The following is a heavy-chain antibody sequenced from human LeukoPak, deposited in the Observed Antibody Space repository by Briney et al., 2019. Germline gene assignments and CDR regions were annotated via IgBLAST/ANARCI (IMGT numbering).Heavy chain of an antibody. CDR1: GFTFSSYS. V-gene: IGHV3-21*01. CDR3: ARFAKWFRAYSSSWHYFDY. J-gene: IGHJ4*02. CDR2: ISSSSSYI. D-gene: IGHD6-13*01. Sequence: GGSLRLSCAASGFTFSSYSMNWVRQAPGKGLEWVSSISSSSSYIYYADSVKGRFTISRDNAKNSLYLQMNSLRAEDTAVYYCARFAKWFRAYSSSWHYFDYWGQGTLVTVSS.